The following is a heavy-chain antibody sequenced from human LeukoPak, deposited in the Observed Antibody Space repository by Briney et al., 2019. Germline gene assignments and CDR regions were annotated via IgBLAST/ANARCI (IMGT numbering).Heavy chain of an antibody. CDR1: GGSISSYY. V-gene: IGHV4-59*08. D-gene: IGHD5-18*01. J-gene: IGHJ6*02. CDR2: IYYSGST. CDR3: ARHGYSYGYYYYGMDV. Sequence: SETLSLTCTVSGGSISSYYWSWIRRPPGKGLEWIGYIYYSGSTNYNPSLKSRVTISVDTSKNQFSLKLSSVTAADTAVYYCARHGYSYGYYYYGMDVWGQGTTVTVSS.